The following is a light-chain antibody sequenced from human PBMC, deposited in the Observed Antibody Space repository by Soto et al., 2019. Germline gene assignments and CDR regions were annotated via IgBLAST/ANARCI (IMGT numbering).Light chain of an antibody. J-gene: IGLJ3*02. CDR3: AAWDDSLSGRWV. Sequence: QSVLTQPPSASGTPGQRVTISCSGSSSNIESNYVYWYQQLPGTAPKVLIYKNNQRPSGVPDRFSGSKSGTSASLVISGLRSEDEADYYCAAWDDSLSGRWVFGGGTKVTVL. V-gene: IGLV1-47*01. CDR1: SSNIESNY. CDR2: KNN.